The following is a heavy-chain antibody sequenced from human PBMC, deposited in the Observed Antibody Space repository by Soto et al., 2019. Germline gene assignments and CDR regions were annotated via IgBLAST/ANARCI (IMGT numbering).Heavy chain of an antibody. D-gene: IGHD3-16*01. CDR3: ARVTFTPNWFDS. CDR2: VYYRGSI. J-gene: IGHJ5*01. Sequence: PSETLSLTCTVSGGSISSGDYYWSWIRQPPGKGLEWIGYVYYRGSIYYTPSFESRVSISIDTSKNQFSLRLTSVTAADSAVYFCARVTFTPNWFDSWGQGILVTVSS. CDR1: GGSISSGDYY. V-gene: IGHV4-30-4*01.